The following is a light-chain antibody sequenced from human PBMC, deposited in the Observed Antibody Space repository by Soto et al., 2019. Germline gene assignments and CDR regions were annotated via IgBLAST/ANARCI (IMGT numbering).Light chain of an antibody. CDR3: QQTNSFPLT. Sequence: DIQMTQSPSSVSASVGDRVTITCRASQGISSWVGWYQQKPGKAPKLLISAASSLQSGVPSRCSGSGSETDFTITISSLQPEDCATYYCQQTNSFPLTFGGGTKVEIK. CDR2: AAS. V-gene: IGKV1-12*01. CDR1: QGISSW. J-gene: IGKJ4*01.